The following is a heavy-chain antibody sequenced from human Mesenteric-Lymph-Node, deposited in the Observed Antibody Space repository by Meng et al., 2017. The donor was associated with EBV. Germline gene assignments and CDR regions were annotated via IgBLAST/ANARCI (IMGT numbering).Heavy chain of an antibody. D-gene: IGHD3-22*01. V-gene: IGHV4-4*02. J-gene: IGHJ4*02. CDR2: VYHSGST. CDR3: AEVLNGYYYFDY. Sequence: QVQLQEPGPGLLKPSGTLSLTSAVSGASISGPNWWSWVRQPPGKGLEWIGEVYHSGSTNYNPSLKSRVSMSVDTSKNHFSLKLTSVTAADTAMYYCAEVLNGYYYFDYWGQGTLVTVSS. CDR1: GASISGPNW.